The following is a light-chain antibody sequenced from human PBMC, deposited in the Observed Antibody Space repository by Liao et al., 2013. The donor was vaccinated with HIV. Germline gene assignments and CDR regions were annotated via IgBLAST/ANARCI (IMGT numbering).Light chain of an antibody. Sequence: SYELTQPPSVSVSPGQTASITCSGDKLGNKYASWYQQKPGQAPVLVIYYDSDRPSGIPERFSGSISGHTATLTISSVDAGDEADYYCQVWDSHHDHLGVVFGGGTKLTVL. CDR3: QVWDSHHDHLGVV. CDR1: KLGNKY. CDR2: YDS. J-gene: IGLJ2*01. V-gene: IGLV3-1*01.